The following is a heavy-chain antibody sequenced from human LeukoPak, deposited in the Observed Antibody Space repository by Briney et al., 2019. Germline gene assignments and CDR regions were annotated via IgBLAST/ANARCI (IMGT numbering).Heavy chain of an antibody. D-gene: IGHD3-9*01. CDR3: AREKVYYDILTGYQSYYYYMDV. J-gene: IGHJ6*03. V-gene: IGHV1-46*01. CDR2: INPSGGGT. CDR1: GYTFTSSY. Sequence: ASVKVSCKASGYTFTSSYLHWVRQAPGQGLEWMGLINPSGGGTTYAQKFQGRVTMTRDTSTSTVYMELSSLRSEDTAVYYCAREKVYYDILTGYQSYYYYMDVWGKGTTVTISS.